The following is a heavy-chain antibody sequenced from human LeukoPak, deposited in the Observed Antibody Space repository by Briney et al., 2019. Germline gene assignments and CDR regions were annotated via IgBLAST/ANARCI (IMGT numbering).Heavy chain of an antibody. CDR2: ISAYNGKK. D-gene: IGHD3-3*01. CDR3: ARDLAGGSVTIFGVVAYYYMDV. CDR1: GYTFTSYG. Sequence: GASVKVSCKASGYTFTSYGISWVRQAPGQGLEWMGWISAYNGKKNYAQKLQGRVTMTTDTSTSTAYMELRSLRSEDTAVYYCARDLAGGSVTIFGVVAYYYMDVWGKGTTVTVSS. V-gene: IGHV1-18*01. J-gene: IGHJ6*03.